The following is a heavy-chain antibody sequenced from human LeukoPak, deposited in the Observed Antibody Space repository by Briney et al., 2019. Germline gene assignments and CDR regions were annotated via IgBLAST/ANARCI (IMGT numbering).Heavy chain of an antibody. CDR1: GFTFRSYA. V-gene: IGHV3-23*01. CDR2: ISVSGGTT. D-gene: IGHD5-24*01. CDR3: AKDRGDGFNVGVGAFDV. Sequence: GGSLRLSCEGSGFTFRSYAMRWVRQAPGKGLEWVSAISVSGGTTDYSDSVQGRFTISRDNSRNTVYLQMNSLRAEDTALYYCAKDRGDGFNVGVGAFDVWGQGTKVTVSS. J-gene: IGHJ3*01.